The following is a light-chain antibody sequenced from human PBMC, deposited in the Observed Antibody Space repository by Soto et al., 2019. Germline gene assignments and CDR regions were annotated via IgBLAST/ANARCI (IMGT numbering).Light chain of an antibody. CDR1: ERISDY. CDR3: QQTNTAPWT. Sequence: DIQMTRSPSSLSASVGDRVTISCRASERISDYLAWYQRKPGKAPKLLINTASSLRSGVPSRFSGSGSGTDFTLTIDSLQPEDFATYFCQQTNTAPWTFGQGTKVDI. J-gene: IGKJ1*01. V-gene: IGKV1-39*01. CDR2: TAS.